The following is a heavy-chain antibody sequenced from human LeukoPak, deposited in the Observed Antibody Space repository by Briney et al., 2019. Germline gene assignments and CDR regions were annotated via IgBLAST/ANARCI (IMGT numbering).Heavy chain of an antibody. Sequence: GGSLRLSCAASGFTFSDYNMSWIRQAPGKGLEWVSYISSSGGTIYYADPVKGRLPISRANAKNSLYLQMNSLRAEDTAEYYCARLLTYCYASFDIWGQGTMVTVSS. CDR2: ISSSGGTI. J-gene: IGHJ3*02. CDR1: GFTFSDYN. CDR3: ARLLTYCYASFDI. D-gene: IGHD5-18*01. V-gene: IGHV3-11*01.